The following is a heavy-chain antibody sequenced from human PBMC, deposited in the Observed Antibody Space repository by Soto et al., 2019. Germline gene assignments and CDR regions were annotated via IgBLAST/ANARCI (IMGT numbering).Heavy chain of an antibody. CDR1: GFTFSSYA. CDR2: TSYDGSNK. J-gene: IGHJ4*02. Sequence: QVQLVESGGGVVQPGRSLRLSCAASGFTFSSYAMHWVRQAPGKGLEWVAVTSYDGSNKYYADSVKGRFTISRDNSKNTLYLQMNSLRAEDTAVYYCARDSYLYSYGHRFDYWGQGTLVTVSS. D-gene: IGHD5-18*01. CDR3: ARDSYLYSYGHRFDY. V-gene: IGHV3-30-3*01.